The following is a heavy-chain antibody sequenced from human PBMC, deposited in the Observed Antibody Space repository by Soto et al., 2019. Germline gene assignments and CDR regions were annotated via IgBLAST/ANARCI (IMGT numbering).Heavy chain of an antibody. J-gene: IGHJ6*02. V-gene: IGHV3-23*01. CDR2: ISGSGGST. Sequence: PGGSLRLSCAASGFTFSSYAMSWVRQAPGKGLEWVSAISGSGGSTYYADSVKGRFTISRDNSKNTLYLQMNGLRAEDTAVYYCAAQVPRITMVRGVIWENGMDVWGQGTTVTVS. CDR3: AAQVPRITMVRGVIWENGMDV. CDR1: GFTFSSYA. D-gene: IGHD3-10*01.